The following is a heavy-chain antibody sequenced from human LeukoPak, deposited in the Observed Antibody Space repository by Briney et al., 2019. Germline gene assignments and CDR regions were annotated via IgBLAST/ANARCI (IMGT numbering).Heavy chain of an antibody. D-gene: IGHD4-11*01. J-gene: IGHJ5*01. Sequence: GGSLRLSCVASGGFAFSSFVLSWVRQAPGKRVEWGSVISTSGEATYYADSVKGRFTISRDNSKNTLYLQINSLRAEATAVYYCANTRGNTVAYSWLDSWGQGTLVTVSS. V-gene: IGHV3-23*01. CDR3: ANTRGNTVAYSWLDS. CDR2: ISTSGEAT. CDR1: GGFAFSSFV.